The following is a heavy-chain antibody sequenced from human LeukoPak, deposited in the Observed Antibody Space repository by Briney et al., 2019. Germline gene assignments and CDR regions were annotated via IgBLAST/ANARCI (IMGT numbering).Heavy chain of an antibody. V-gene: IGHV4-4*02. CDR3: AREPSSRIAAAGTRGAFDI. Sequence: SGTLSLTCAVSGGSISSSNWWSWVRQPPGKGLEWIGEIYHSGSTNYNPSLKSRVTISVDKSKNQFSLKLSSVTAADTAVYYCAREPSSRIAAAGTRGAFDIWGQGTMVTVSS. CDR1: GGSISSSNW. J-gene: IGHJ3*02. D-gene: IGHD6-13*01. CDR2: IYHSGST.